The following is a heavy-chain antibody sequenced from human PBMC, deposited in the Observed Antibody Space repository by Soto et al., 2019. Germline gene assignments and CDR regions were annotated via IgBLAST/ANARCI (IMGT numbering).Heavy chain of an antibody. D-gene: IGHD1-26*01. CDR3: VRQGIDYLHGLVDV. Sequence: QVQLQQSGPRLVKPSETLSLTCTVSSGPSSSHNWGWIRQSPGRGLEWIGYVYYTGDTSYNPSLKSRFTISADTSTNNLSLTLTSVTAADTAVYYCVRQGIDYLHGLVDVWGQGTTVSVSS. J-gene: IGHJ6*02. CDR1: SGPSSSHN. CDR2: VYYTGDT. V-gene: IGHV4-59*08.